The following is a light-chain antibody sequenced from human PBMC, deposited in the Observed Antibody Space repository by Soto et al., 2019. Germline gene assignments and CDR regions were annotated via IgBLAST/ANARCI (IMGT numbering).Light chain of an antibody. CDR3: HQYVSSPRT. J-gene: IGKJ1*01. CDR1: QTVSGGY. Sequence: EIVLTQSPGTLSLSPGERATLSCRASQTVSGGYLAWYQHKPGQAPRLLFSGASNRATGIPDRFSGSGSGPEFTPTISRLEPEDFAVYYCHQYVSSPRTSGHGTRVEIK. V-gene: IGKV3-20*01. CDR2: GAS.